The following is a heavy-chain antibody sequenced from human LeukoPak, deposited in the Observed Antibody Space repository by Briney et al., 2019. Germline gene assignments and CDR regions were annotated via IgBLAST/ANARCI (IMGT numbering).Heavy chain of an antibody. CDR3: ARAGEYFDWLLSPNWFDP. CDR1: GGTFSSYA. J-gene: IGHJ5*02. D-gene: IGHD3-9*01. Sequence: EASVKVSCKASGGTFSSYAISWVRQAPGQGLEWMGGIIPIFGTANYAQKFQGRVTITADKSTSTAYMELSSLRSEDTAVYYCARAGEYFDWLLSPNWFDPRGQGTLVTVSS. V-gene: IGHV1-69*06. CDR2: IIPIFGTA.